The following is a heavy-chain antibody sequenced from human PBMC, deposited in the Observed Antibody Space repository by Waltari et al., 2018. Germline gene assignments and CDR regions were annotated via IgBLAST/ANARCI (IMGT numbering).Heavy chain of an antibody. CDR2: ISDSGVIT. V-gene: IGHV3-23*01. Sequence: EEHLLESGGGLAQPGGSLRLSCAAPGFNFTSYSLSWVRQAPGKGLEWVSGISDSGVITKYADSVKGRFTVSRDNSKNTVFLHLNSLRAEDTAIYYCARHLYSIDYLELAKWGQGTLVTVSS. J-gene: IGHJ4*02. CDR1: GFNFTSYS. D-gene: IGHD3-22*01. CDR3: ARHLYSIDYLELAK.